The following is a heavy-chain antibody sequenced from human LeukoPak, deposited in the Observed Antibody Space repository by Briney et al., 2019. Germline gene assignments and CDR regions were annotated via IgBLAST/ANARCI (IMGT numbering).Heavy chain of an antibody. Sequence: SVKVSCKASGGTFSSYAISWVRQAPGQGLEWMGRIIPILGIANYAQKFQGRVTITADKSTSTAYMELSSLRSEDTAVYYCARDLSSGIYSSWYKGVVVSNSGLCDYWGQGTLVTVSS. CDR2: IIPILGIA. CDR1: GGTFSSYA. J-gene: IGHJ4*02. CDR3: ARDLSSGIYSSWYKGVVVSNSGLCDY. D-gene: IGHD6-13*01. V-gene: IGHV1-69*04.